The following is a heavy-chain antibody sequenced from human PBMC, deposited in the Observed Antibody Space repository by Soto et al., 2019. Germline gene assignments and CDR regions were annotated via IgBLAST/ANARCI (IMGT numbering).Heavy chain of an antibody. V-gene: IGHV4-59*01. Sequence: QVQLQESGPGLVKPSETLSLTCNVSGGSISSYYWSWIRQPPGKGLEWIGYIYYSGSTNYNPSLKSRVTISVDTSKNQFSLKLSSVTAADTAVYYCARVVSYGYPGWYFDLWGRGTLVTVSS. CDR1: GGSISSYY. D-gene: IGHD5-18*01. J-gene: IGHJ2*01. CDR2: IYYSGST. CDR3: ARVVSYGYPGWYFDL.